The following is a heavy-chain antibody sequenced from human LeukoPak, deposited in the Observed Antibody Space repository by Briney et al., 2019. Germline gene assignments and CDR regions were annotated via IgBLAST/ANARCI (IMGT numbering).Heavy chain of an antibody. CDR3: ASSANYYDSSGYYSSYFDY. V-gene: IGHV4-38-2*01. J-gene: IGHJ4*02. Sequence: SETLSLTCAVSGYSISSGYYWGWIRPPPGKGLEWIGSIYHSGSTYYNPSLKSRVTISVDTSKNQFSLKLSSVTAADTAVYYCASSANYYDSSGYYSSYFDYWGQGTLVTVSS. CDR2: IYHSGST. D-gene: IGHD3-22*01. CDR1: GYSISSGYY.